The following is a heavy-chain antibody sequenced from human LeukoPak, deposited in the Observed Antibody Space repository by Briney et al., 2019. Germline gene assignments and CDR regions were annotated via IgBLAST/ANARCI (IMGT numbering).Heavy chain of an antibody. Sequence: GGSLRLSCAAFSGFAMTWVRQTPGKGLEWVSGISGSGDSTFYADSVKGRFTISRDNSRNTLYLQMSSLRPEDTAVYYCTKWSGFGDDWGQGTLVTVSS. CDR1: SGFA. CDR3: TKWSGFGDD. CDR2: ISGSGDST. D-gene: IGHD3-10*01. J-gene: IGHJ4*02. V-gene: IGHV3-23*01.